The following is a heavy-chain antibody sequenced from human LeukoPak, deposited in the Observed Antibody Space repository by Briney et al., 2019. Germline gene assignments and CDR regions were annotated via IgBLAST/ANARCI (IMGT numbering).Heavy chain of an antibody. J-gene: IGHJ4*02. Sequence: SETLSLTCTVSGGSISSSSYYWGWIRQPPGKGLEWIANMYYSGTTYYNPSLKSRVTISVDTSKNQFSLKLTSVTAADTAVYYCAREGGPYRPLDYSGQGTLVTVAS. CDR1: GGSISSSSYY. CDR2: MYYSGTT. V-gene: IGHV4-39*07. CDR3: AREGGPYRPLDY.